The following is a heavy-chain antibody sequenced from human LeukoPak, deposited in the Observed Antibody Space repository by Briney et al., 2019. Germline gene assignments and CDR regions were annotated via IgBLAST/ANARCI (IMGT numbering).Heavy chain of an antibody. CDR3: ARSRGIHYYYYYMDV. CDR1: GGSISSYY. J-gene: IGHJ6*03. V-gene: IGHV4-59*01. D-gene: IGHD6-13*01. Sequence: PSETLSLTCTVSGGSISSYYWSWIRQPPGKGLEWIGYIYYSGSTNCNPSLKSRVTISVDTSKNQFSLKLSSVTAADTAVYYCARSRGIHYYYYYMDVWGKGTTVTVSS. CDR2: IYYSGST.